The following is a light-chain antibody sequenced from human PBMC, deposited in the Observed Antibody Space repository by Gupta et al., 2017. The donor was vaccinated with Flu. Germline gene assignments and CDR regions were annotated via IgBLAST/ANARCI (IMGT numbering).Light chain of an antibody. CDR2: AAT. CDR1: QDIGSC. V-gene: IGKV1-12*01. J-gene: IGKJ3*01. Sequence: DIQMTQSPSSVSASLGDRVTITCRASQDIGSCVAWYQHKPGNAPKLLIYAATHLESGVPSRFSGSGSGTDFTLTITGLQPEDFATYFCQQGNNFPFTFGHGTKVDV. CDR3: QQGNNFPFT.